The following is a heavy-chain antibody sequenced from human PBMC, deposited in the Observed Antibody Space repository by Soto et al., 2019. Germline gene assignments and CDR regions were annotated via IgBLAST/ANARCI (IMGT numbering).Heavy chain of an antibody. D-gene: IGHD6-6*01. CDR3: AKTIAAREFDYYYYYYMDV. Sequence: GGSLRLSCAAPGFTFSSYAMSWVRQAPGKGLEWVSAISGSGGSTYYADSVKGRFTISRDNSKNTLYLQMNSLRAEDTAVYYCAKTIAAREFDYYYYYYMDVWGKGTTVTVSS. CDR1: GFTFSSYA. CDR2: ISGSGGST. J-gene: IGHJ6*03. V-gene: IGHV3-23*01.